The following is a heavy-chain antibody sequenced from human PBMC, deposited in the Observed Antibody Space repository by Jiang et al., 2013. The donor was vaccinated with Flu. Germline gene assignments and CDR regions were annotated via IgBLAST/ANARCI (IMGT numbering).Heavy chain of an antibody. V-gene: IGHV5-51*01. J-gene: IGHJ4*02. D-gene: IGHD6-6*01. CDR3: ARLKSSSRDDF. CDR2: YPGDSDT. Sequence: YPGDSDTRYSPSFQGQVTISVDKSTNTAYLRWSSLKASDTAMYYCARLKSSSRDDFWGQGTLVTVSS.